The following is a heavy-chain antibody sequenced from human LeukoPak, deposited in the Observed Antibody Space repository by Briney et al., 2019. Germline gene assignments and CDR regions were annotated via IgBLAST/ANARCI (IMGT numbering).Heavy chain of an antibody. CDR1: GGSISSSSYY. J-gene: IGHJ6*03. Sequence: SETLPLTCTVSGGSISSSSYYWGWIRQPPGKGLEWIGSIYYSGSTYYNPSLKSRVTISVDTSKNQLSLKLSSVTAADTAVYYCAKQIYYYYYMDVWGKGTTVTVSS. CDR2: IYYSGST. CDR3: AKQIYYYYYMDV. V-gene: IGHV4-39*01.